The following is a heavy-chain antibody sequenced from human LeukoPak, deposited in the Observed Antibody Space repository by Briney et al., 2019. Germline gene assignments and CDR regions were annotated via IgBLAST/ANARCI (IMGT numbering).Heavy chain of an antibody. D-gene: IGHD3-10*01. Sequence: PGGSLRLSCAASGLTFSSHWMHWVRQAPGKGLVWVSRITNDGSSTTYADSVKGRFTISRDNAKNMLYLQVNSLRAEDTAVYYCARDRLTMVRGMGLDVWGQGTTVTVSS. V-gene: IGHV3-74*01. CDR3: ARDRLTMVRGMGLDV. J-gene: IGHJ6*02. CDR2: ITNDGSST. CDR1: GLTFSSHW.